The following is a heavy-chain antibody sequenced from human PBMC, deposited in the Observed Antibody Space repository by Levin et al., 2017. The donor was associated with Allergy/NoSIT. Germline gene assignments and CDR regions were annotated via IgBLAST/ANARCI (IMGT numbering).Heavy chain of an antibody. CDR1: GFTFSSYW. CDR2: INSDGSST. J-gene: IGHJ5*02. V-gene: IGHV3-74*01. D-gene: IGHD2-2*01. CDR3: ASGGYCSSTSCYGGGWFDP. Sequence: GASVKVSCAASGFTFSSYWMHWVRQAPGKGLVWVSRINSDGSSTSYADSVKGRFTISRDNAKNTLYLQMNSLRAEDTAVYYCASGGYCSSTSCYGGGWFDPWGQGTLVTVSS.